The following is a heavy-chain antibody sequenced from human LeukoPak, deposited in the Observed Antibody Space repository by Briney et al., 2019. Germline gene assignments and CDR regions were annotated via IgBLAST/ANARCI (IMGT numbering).Heavy chain of an antibody. CDR2: IWYDGSNK. CDR1: GFTFSSYG. Sequence: PGGSLRLSCAASGFTFSSYGMHWVRQAPGKGLEWVAVIWYDGSNKYYADSVKGRFTISRDNSKNTLYLQMNSLGAEDTAVYYCAKAYYSSSNWFDPWGQGTLVTVSS. CDR3: AKAYYSSSNWFDP. V-gene: IGHV3-33*06. D-gene: IGHD6-6*01. J-gene: IGHJ5*02.